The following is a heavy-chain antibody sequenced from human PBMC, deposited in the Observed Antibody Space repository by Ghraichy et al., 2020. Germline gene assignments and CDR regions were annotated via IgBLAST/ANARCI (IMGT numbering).Heavy chain of an antibody. CDR3: AREPEC. CDR1: GGSITNYY. V-gene: IGHV4-59*01. D-gene: IGHD1-14*01. J-gene: IGHJ4*02. Sequence: SETLSLTCTVSGGSITNYYWSWIRQPPGKRLEWIGYIYYSGSTNYNPSLESRVTISVDTSKNQFSLKLTSVTAADTAVYYCAREPECWGQGTLVTVSS. CDR2: IYYSGST.